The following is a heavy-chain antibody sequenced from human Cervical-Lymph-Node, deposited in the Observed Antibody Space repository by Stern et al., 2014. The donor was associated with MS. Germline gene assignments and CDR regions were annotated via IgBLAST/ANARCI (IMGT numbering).Heavy chain of an antibody. V-gene: IGHV4-31*03. CDR3: ARGARYSDSSGYYFYFDY. D-gene: IGHD3-22*01. CDR2: IYYTGSA. CDR1: GGSINSGGYY. J-gene: IGHJ4*02. Sequence: QDQLVQSGPGLVKPSQTLPLTCTVSGGSINSGGYYWSWIRQYPGQGLEWIGYIYYTGSASYEPSLKSRLSMSIDTSKNQFSLNLNSVTAADTAVYYCARGARYSDSSGYYFYFDYWGQGTLVTVSS.